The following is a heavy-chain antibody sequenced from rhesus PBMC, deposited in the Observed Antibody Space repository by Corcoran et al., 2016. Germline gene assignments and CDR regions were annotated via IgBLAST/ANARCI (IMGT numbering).Heavy chain of an antibody. CDR3: AKSGYSYLGFDY. J-gene: IGHJ4*01. CDR1: GFTFSSYG. D-gene: IGHD5-24*01. Sequence: EVQLVETGGGLVQPGGSLKLSCAASGFTFSSYGMSWVRQAPGKGLEWVSAIIGGGGRTNYANSVKGRFTISRDNSKNTLSLQMNSLRAEDTAVYYCAKSGYSYLGFDYWGQGVLVTVSS. V-gene: IGHV3S5*01. CDR2: IIGGGGRT.